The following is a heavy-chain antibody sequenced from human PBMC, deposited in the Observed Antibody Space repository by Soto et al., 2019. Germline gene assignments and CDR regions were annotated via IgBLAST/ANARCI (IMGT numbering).Heavy chain of an antibody. J-gene: IGHJ3*02. V-gene: IGHV4-59*01. Sequence: QVQLQESGPGLVKPSETLSLTCTVSGGSISSYYWNWIRQPPGKGLQWIGSIYYSGSTNHNPSLKSRVTIAVDTSTTQFSLKLSSVTAADTAVHDCASPNMVRMGVGALDIWGQGTMVTVSS. CDR3: ASPNMVRMGVGALDI. CDR1: GGSISSYY. D-gene: IGHD3-10*01. CDR2: IYYSGST.